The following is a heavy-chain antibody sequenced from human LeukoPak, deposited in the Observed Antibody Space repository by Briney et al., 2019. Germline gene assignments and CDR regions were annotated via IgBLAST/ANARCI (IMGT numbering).Heavy chain of an antibody. CDR3: ARDCSTANCYRRRFDP. CDR2: INHSGST. Sequence: PSETLSLTCAVYGGSFSGYYWNWIRQPPGKGLEWIGEINHSGSTNYNPSLKSRVTISIDTSKNQFSLKLSSVAAADTAIYYCARDCSTANCYRRRFDPWGQGTLVTVSS. D-gene: IGHD2-2*01. CDR1: GGSFSGYY. J-gene: IGHJ5*02. V-gene: IGHV4-34*01.